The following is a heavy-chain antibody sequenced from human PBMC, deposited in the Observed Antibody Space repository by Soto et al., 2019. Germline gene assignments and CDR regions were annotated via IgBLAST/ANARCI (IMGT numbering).Heavy chain of an antibody. CDR2: IYYSGST. CDR1: GGSISSGGYY. CDR3: ARGRATTLFEY. D-gene: IGHD4-17*01. V-gene: IGHV4-31*03. J-gene: IGHJ4*02. Sequence: SETQSLTCTVSGGSISSGGYYWSWIRQHPGKGLEWIGYIYYSGSTYYNPSLKSRVTISVDTSKNQFSLKLSSVTAADTAVYYCARGRATTLFEYWGQGTLVTVSS.